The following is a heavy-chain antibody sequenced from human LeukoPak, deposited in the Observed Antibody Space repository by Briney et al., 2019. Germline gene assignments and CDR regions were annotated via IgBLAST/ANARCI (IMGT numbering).Heavy chain of an antibody. CDR3: ARHGTSSYYYYAMDV. CDR1: GGSISSYY. V-gene: IGHV4-59*08. J-gene: IGHJ6*02. Sequence: ASETLSLTCTVSGGSISSYYWSWIRQPPGKGLEWIGYIYYSANTNYSPSLKSRVTISVDTSKNQFSLRLSTVTAADTAVYYCARHGTSSYYYYAMDVWGQGTTVTVSS. D-gene: IGHD1-1*01. CDR2: IYYSANT.